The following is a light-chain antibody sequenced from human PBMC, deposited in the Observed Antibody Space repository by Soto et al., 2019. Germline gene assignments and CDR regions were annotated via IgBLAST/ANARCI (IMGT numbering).Light chain of an antibody. CDR2: SYD. Sequence: QSVLTQPPPASGTPGQRVTISCSGSNSNIGSNPVNWFQQLPGTAPKLLIHSYDRRPSGVPDRFSASRSGTSASLAIIGLQSEDEADYYCAAWDDSLGGLYVFGTGTKVTVL. CDR1: NSNIGSNP. J-gene: IGLJ1*01. CDR3: AAWDDSLGGLYV. V-gene: IGLV1-44*01.